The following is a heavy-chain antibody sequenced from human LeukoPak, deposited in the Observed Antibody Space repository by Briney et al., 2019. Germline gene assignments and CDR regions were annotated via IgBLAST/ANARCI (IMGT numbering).Heavy chain of an antibody. CDR2: INTGSTII. V-gene: IGHV3-48*03. CDR1: GFSFRTSE. CDR3: ARDTIGASGRYSEPPLLFDY. D-gene: IGHD1-26*01. Sequence: GGSLRLSCAASGFSFRTSEMNWVRQAPGKGLEWLSYINTGSTIIYYADSVKGRFTITRDNAKNSLYLQMNSLKAEDTAVYYCARDTIGASGRYSEPPLLFDYWGQGALVTVSS. J-gene: IGHJ4*02.